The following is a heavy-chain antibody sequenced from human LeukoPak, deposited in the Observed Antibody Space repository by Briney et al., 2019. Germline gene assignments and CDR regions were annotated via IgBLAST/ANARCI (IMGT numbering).Heavy chain of an antibody. CDR1: GYSFTKYW. J-gene: IGHJ4*02. Sequence: PGESLKISCKGSGYSFTKYWIGWVRQMPGKGLGWMGIIYPGDSDTSDSPSFQGQVSISADKSNSTTYLQWSTLRTSGTAMYYCARQLWLTGYYYFDYWGQGTLVTVSS. CDR2: IYPGDSDT. V-gene: IGHV5-51*01. CDR3: ARQLWLTGYYYFDY. D-gene: IGHD3-9*01.